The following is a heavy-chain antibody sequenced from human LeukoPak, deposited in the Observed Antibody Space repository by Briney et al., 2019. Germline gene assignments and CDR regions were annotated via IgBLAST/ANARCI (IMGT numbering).Heavy chain of an antibody. J-gene: IGHJ4*02. D-gene: IGHD6-13*01. Sequence: ASVKVSCKASGYTFSNYGISWVRQAPGQGLEWMGWISTYSADTKYAQKLQGRVTVTTDTSTSTAYMELRSLRSDDTAVYYCARGRAPADDFDYWGQGTLVTVSS. CDR1: GYTFSNYG. CDR2: ISTYSADT. V-gene: IGHV1-18*04. CDR3: ARGRAPADDFDY.